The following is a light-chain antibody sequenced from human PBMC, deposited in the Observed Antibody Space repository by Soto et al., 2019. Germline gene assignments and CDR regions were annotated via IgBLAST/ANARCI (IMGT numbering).Light chain of an antibody. CDR3: LQDFSYPRT. Sequence: QLPPFPSSLSESGADRVTMPWRASRGIRTDLGWYQQSPGKAPKVLIVGASTLQSGVPSRFSGSGSGTDFTLTISSLQPEDSATYYCLQDFSYPRTFGQGTKVDI. CDR1: RGIRTD. CDR2: GAS. J-gene: IGKJ1*01. V-gene: IGKV1-6*01.